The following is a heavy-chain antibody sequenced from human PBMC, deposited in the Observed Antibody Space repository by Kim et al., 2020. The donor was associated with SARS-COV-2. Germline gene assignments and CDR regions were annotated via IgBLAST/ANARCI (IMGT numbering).Heavy chain of an antibody. CDR1: GHSIRTHHY. V-gene: IGHV4-38-2*02. J-gene: IGHJ6*03. Sequence: SETLSLTCTVSGHSIRTHHYWGWIRQPPGKGLEWIGSIYHSGETFYNSSLSSRVTVSVDTSKNQFSLTLNSVTAADTAVYYCARHNYMDVWGQGTTVTVSS. CDR2: IYHSGET. CDR3: ARHNYMDV.